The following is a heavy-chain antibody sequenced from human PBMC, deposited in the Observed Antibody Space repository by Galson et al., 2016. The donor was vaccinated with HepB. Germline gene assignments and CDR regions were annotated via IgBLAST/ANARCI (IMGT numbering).Heavy chain of an antibody. V-gene: IGHV3-33*08. J-gene: IGHJ4*02. CDR3: ARELETTVLSAVLEY. D-gene: IGHD1-1*01. CDR2: LEYDGGDK. Sequence: SLRLSCAASGFTVSDNYMTWVRQAPGKGLEWVAGLEYDGGDKYYGDSMKGRFTISRDNSKNLVFLVMNSLGVGDTAVYYCARELETTVLSAVLEYWGLGTPVTVSS. CDR1: GFTVSDNY.